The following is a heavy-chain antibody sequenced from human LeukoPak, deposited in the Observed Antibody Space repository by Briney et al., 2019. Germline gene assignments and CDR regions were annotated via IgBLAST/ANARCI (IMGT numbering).Heavy chain of an antibody. CDR2: MSYDGSNK. Sequence: PGGSLRLSCAASGFTFTSHAMHWVRQAPGKGLEWVAVMSYDGSNKYYADSVKGRFTTSRDNSKNTLYLQMTGLRAEDTAVYYCARGAVAGTWPGTFDIWGQGTVVTVSS. CDR3: ARGAVAGTWPGTFDI. D-gene: IGHD6-19*01. V-gene: IGHV3-30-3*01. CDR1: GFTFTSHA. J-gene: IGHJ3*02.